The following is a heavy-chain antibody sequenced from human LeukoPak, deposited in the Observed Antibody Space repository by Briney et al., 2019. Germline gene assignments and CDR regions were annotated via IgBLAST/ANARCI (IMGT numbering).Heavy chain of an antibody. CDR3: AIWYCSGGRCYSNARTFDY. Sequence: ASVKLSCKASGYTFTSYAMNWVREGPGQRLERGGWINTNTGNPTYAQGITGRNFCSSDTSVSTAYLQISSLKAEDTAVYYCAIWYCSGGRCYSNARTFDYWGQGTRVSVSS. CDR2: INTNTGNP. J-gene: IGHJ4*02. CDR1: GYTFTSYA. V-gene: IGHV7-4-1*02. D-gene: IGHD2-15*01.